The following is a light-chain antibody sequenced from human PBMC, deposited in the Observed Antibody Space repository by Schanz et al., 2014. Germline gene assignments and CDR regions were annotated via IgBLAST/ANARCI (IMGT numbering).Light chain of an antibody. Sequence: QSVLTQPPSVSGAPGQRVTISCTGSSSNIGAGYEVHWYQQLPGTAPKLLIYGNNNRPLGVPDRFSGSKSGTSASLAITGLRTEDEADYYCWSYAGSSDVFGTGTKLTVL. CDR1: SSNIGAGYE. J-gene: IGLJ1*01. CDR3: WSYAGSSDV. V-gene: IGLV1-40*01. CDR2: GNN.